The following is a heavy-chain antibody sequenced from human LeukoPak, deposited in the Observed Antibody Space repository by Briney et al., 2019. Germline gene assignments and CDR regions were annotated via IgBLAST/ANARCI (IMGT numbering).Heavy chain of an antibody. D-gene: IGHD6-13*01. Sequence: GGSLRLSCAASGFTFSSYWMSWVRQAPGKGLEWVAYIKQDGSEKYYVDSVKGRFTVSRDNAKNSLYLQMNSLRVEDTAMYYCAKVAASGISPTDYWGQGTLVTVSS. CDR1: GFTFSSYW. CDR3: AKVAASGISPTDY. J-gene: IGHJ4*02. CDR2: IKQDGSEK. V-gene: IGHV3-7*01.